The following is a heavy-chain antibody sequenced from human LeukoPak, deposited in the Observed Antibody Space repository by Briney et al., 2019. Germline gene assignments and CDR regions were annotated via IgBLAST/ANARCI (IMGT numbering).Heavy chain of an antibody. CDR3: AREAGSSWSRGLDI. CDR2: IYMSGST. J-gene: IGHJ3*02. V-gene: IGHV4-4*07. Sequence: SETLSLTCTVSGGSISSYYWSWIRQPAGKGLEWIGRIYMSGSTNYNSSLKSRVNMSVDTSKNQFSLNLSSVTAADTAVYYCAREAGSSWSRGLDIWGQGTVVTVSS. D-gene: IGHD6-13*01. CDR1: GGSISSYY.